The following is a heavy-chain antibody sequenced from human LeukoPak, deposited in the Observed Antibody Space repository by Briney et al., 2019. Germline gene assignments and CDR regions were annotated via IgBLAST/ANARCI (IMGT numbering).Heavy chain of an antibody. CDR1: GFTFNNYE. CDR3: ARSFDI. CDR2: ISTGGTTK. D-gene: IGHD3-9*01. J-gene: IGHJ4*02. V-gene: IGHV3-48*03. Sequence: PGGSLRLSCVASGFTFNNYEMNWVRQAPGKGLQWVSCISTGGTTKYYADSVKGRFTISRDNAKNSLFLQMNSLRADDTAVYYCARSFDIWGQGTLVTVSS.